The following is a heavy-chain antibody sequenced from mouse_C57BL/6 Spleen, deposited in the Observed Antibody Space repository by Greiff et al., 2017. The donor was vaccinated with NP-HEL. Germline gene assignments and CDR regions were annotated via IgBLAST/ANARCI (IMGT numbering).Heavy chain of an antibody. CDR3: ASPITTVVATDYAMDY. CDR2: ISSGGSYT. D-gene: IGHD1-1*01. Sequence: EVQLVESGGDLVKPGGSLKLSCAASGFTFSSYGMSWVRQTPDKRLEWVATISSGGSYTYYPDSVKGRFTISRDNAKNTLYLQMSSLKSEDTAMYYCASPITTVVATDYAMDYWGQGTSVTVSS. J-gene: IGHJ4*01. V-gene: IGHV5-6*01. CDR1: GFTFSSYG.